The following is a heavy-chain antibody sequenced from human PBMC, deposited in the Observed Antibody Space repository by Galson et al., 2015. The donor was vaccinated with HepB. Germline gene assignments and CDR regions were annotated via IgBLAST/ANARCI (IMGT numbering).Heavy chain of an antibody. Sequence: SVKASCKASGGTFSSYAISWVRQAPGQGLEWMGRIIPILGIANYAQKFQGRVTITADKSTSTAYMELSSLRSEDTAVYYCASGYDQAPDFDYWGQGTLVTVSS. J-gene: IGHJ4*02. CDR2: IIPILGIA. D-gene: IGHD5-12*01. CDR3: ASGYDQAPDFDY. V-gene: IGHV1-69*04. CDR1: GGTFSSYA.